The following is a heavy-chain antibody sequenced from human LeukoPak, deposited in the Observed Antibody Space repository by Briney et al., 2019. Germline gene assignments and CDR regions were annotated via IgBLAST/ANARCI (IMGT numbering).Heavy chain of an antibody. V-gene: IGHV1-69*05. Sequence: SVKVSCKASGGTFSSYAISWVRQAPGQGLEWMGRIIPIFGTANYAQKFQGRVTITTDESTSTAYMELSSLRSEDTAVYYCARGVGEIAAAMSYYYYMDVWGKGTTVTVSS. CDR3: ARGVGEIAAAMSYYYYMDV. J-gene: IGHJ6*03. D-gene: IGHD6-13*01. CDR2: IIPIFGTA. CDR1: GGTFSSYA.